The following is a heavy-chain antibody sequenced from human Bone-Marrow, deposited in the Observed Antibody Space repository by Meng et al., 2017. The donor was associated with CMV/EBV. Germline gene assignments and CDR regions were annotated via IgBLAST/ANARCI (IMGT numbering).Heavy chain of an antibody. D-gene: IGHD3-3*01. CDR3: AKDFAIFGVVIIGVDY. Sequence: GESLKISCAASGFTFSSYAMSWVRQAPGKGLEWVSAISGSGGSTYYADSVKGRFTISRDNSKNTLYLQMNSLRAEDTAVYYCAKDFAIFGVVIIGVDYWGQGTRVTVSS. CDR1: GFTFSSYA. CDR2: ISGSGGST. V-gene: IGHV3-23*01. J-gene: IGHJ4*02.